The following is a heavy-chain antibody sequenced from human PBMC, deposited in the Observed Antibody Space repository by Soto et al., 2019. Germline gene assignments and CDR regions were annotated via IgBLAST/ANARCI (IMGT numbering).Heavy chain of an antibody. Sequence: ASVKVSCKASGYTFTSYYMHWVRQAPGQGLEWMGIINPSGGSTSYAQKFQGRVTMTRDTSTSTVYMELSSLRSEDTAVYYCAMEYCYDSSGDCYFDYWGQGTLGTVSS. D-gene: IGHD3-22*01. CDR1: GYTFTSYY. J-gene: IGHJ4*02. CDR3: AMEYCYDSSGDCYFDY. V-gene: IGHV1-46*03. CDR2: INPSGGST.